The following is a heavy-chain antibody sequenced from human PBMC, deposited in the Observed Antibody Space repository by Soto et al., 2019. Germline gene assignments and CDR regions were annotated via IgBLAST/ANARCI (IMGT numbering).Heavy chain of an antibody. D-gene: IGHD6-13*01. CDR3: ARDIAAKNNYGMDV. CDR1: GGTFSSYA. J-gene: IGHJ6*02. Sequence: QVQLVQSGAEVKKPGSSVKVSCKASGGTFSSYAISWVRQAPGQGLEWMGGIIPIFGTANYAQKFQGRVTITADESTSTDYMELSRLRSEDTAVYYCARDIAAKNNYGMDVWGQGTTVTVSS. CDR2: IIPIFGTA. V-gene: IGHV1-69*01.